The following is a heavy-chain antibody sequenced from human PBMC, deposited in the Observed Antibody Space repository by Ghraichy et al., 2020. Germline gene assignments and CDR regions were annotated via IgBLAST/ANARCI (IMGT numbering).Heavy chain of an antibody. D-gene: IGHD1-26*01. CDR3: ARGLIVGATPTYFQH. CDR2: IYYSGST. Sequence: SETLSLTCTVSGGSVSSGSYYWSWIRQPPGKGLEWIGYIYYSGSTNYNPSLKSRVTISVDTSKNQFSLKLSSVTAADTAVYYCARGLIVGATPTYFQHWGQGTLVTVSS. V-gene: IGHV4-61*01. J-gene: IGHJ1*01. CDR1: GGSVSSGSYY.